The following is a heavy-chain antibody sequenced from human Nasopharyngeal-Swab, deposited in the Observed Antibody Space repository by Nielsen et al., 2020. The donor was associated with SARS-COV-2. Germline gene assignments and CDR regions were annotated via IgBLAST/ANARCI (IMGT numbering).Heavy chain of an antibody. D-gene: IGHD6-6*01. CDR1: GGSISSGSYY. CDR3: ARPDSSSSWSWFDP. CDR2: IYTSGST. J-gene: IGHJ5*02. Sequence: SETLSLTCTVSGGSISSGSYYWSWIRQPAGKGLEWIGRIYTSGSTNYNPSLKSRVTISVDTSKNQFSLKLSSVTAADTAVYYCARPDSSSSWSWFDPWGQGTLVTVPS. V-gene: IGHV4-61*02.